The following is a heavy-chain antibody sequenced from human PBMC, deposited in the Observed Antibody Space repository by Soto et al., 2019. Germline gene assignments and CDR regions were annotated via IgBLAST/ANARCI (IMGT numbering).Heavy chain of an antibody. J-gene: IGHJ3*02. V-gene: IGHV4-59*08. CDR2: IYYSGST. CDR3: ARGLRYFDWSPGAVDI. Sequence: SETLSLTCTVSGGSISSYYLSCIRQPPGKGLEWIGYIYYSGSTNYNPSLKSRVTISVDTSKNQFSLKLSSVTAADTAVYYCARGLRYFDWSPGAVDIWGQGTMVT. CDR1: GGSISSYY. D-gene: IGHD3-9*01.